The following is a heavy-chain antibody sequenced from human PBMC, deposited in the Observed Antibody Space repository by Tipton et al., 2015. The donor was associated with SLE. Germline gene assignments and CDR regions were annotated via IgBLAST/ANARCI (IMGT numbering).Heavy chain of an antibody. CDR2: IYASGST. V-gene: IGHV4-61*02. CDR1: GDSIRGGSYY. J-gene: IGHJ3*02. Sequence: GLVKPSGTLSLTCTVSGDSIRGGSYYWSWIRQPAGKGLEWVGRIYASGSTDYNPSLKSRVTQSVDTSKNQFSLQLNSVTPEDTAVYYCTNTNFGVFDIWGQGTMVTVSS. CDR3: TNTNFGVFDI. D-gene: IGHD4-11*01.